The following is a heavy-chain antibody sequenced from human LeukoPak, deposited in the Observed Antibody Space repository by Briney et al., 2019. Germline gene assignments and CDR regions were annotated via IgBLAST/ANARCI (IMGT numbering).Heavy chain of an antibody. Sequence: PGGSLRLSCAASGFTFSSYAMNWVRQAPRKGLEWVSAISGSGGSTYYADSVKGRFTISRDNSKNTLYLQMNSLRAEHTAVYYCAKDLQAANLYYFDYWGQGTLVTVSS. V-gene: IGHV3-23*01. CDR3: AKDLQAANLYYFDY. D-gene: IGHD4-11*01. CDR2: ISGSGGST. J-gene: IGHJ4*02. CDR1: GFTFSSYA.